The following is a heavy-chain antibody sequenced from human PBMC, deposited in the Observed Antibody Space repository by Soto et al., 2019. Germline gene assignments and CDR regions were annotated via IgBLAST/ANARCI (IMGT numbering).Heavy chain of an antibody. D-gene: IGHD3-3*01. Sequence: SETLSLTCTVSGGSISSYDWSWIRQPPGKGLEWIGYIYYSGSTNYNPSLKSRVTISVDTSKNQFSLKLSSVTAADTAVYYCARVNYDFWSGYYTEWFDPWGQGTLVTVSS. V-gene: IGHV4-59*01. CDR2: IYYSGST. CDR3: ARVNYDFWSGYYTEWFDP. CDR1: GGSISSYD. J-gene: IGHJ5*02.